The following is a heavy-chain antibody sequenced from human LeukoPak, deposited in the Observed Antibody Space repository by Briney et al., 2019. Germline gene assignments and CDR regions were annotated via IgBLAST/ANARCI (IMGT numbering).Heavy chain of an antibody. J-gene: IGHJ5*02. V-gene: IGHV3-11*01. Sequence: PGGSLRLSCAASGFTFSDYYMSWIRQAPGKGLEWVSYISSSGSTIYYADSVKGRFTISRDNAKNSLYLQMNSLRAEGTAVYYCARDNYGSGSYYINWFDPWGQGTLVTVSS. CDR2: ISSSGSTI. CDR1: GFTFSDYY. D-gene: IGHD3-10*01. CDR3: ARDNYGSGSYYINWFDP.